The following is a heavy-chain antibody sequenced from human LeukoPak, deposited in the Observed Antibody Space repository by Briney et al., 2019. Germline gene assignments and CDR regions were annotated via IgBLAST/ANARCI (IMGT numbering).Heavy chain of an antibody. D-gene: IGHD6-19*01. CDR2: ITDSSGNT. CDR3: AKRGAGNYFDY. CDR1: GFTFSSYA. V-gene: IGHV3-23*01. Sequence: PGGSLRLSCAASGFTFSSYAMSWVRQAPGKGLVWVSTITDSSGNTFYADSVKGRFTISRDNSKNTLYLQMNSLRAEDTAVYYCAKRGAGNYFDYWGQGTLVTVSS. J-gene: IGHJ4*02.